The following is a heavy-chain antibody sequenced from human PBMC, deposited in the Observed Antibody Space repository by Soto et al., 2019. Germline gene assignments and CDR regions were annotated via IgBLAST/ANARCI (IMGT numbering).Heavy chain of an antibody. J-gene: IGHJ4*02. CDR3: AKANSGDDDEFDY. Sequence: RASVKVSCKASGYTFTGYYMHWVRQAPGQGLEWMGWINPNSGGTVCAQNFQGRVTMTRDTSISTVYMELSRLRCDDTAVYYCAKANSGDDDEFDYWGQGTLVTVSS. CDR2: INPNSGGT. CDR1: GYTFTGYY. D-gene: IGHD5-12*01. V-gene: IGHV1-2*02.